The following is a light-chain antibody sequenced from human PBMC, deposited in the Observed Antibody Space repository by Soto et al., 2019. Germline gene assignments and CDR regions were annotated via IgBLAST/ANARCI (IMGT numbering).Light chain of an antibody. CDR3: GLYVGSGIWV. CDR2: STN. Sequence: QAVVTQEPSLSVSPGGTVTLTCALSSGSVSTSYYPSWYQQTPGQAPRTLIYSTNTRSSGVPDRFSGSIRGNTAALTIAGVQADDESDYYCGLYVGSGIWVFGGGTKVTVL. CDR1: SGSVSTSYY. V-gene: IGLV8-61*01. J-gene: IGLJ3*02.